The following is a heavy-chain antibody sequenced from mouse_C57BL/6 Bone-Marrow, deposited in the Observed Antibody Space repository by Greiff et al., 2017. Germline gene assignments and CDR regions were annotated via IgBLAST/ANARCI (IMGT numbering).Heavy chain of an antibody. J-gene: IGHJ3*01. CDR1: GYTFTSYG. Sequence: VQLQQSGAELARPGASVKLSCKASGYTFTSYGISWVKQRTGQGLEWIGEIYPRSGNTYYNEKFKGKATLTADKSSSTSYMELRSLTSEDSAVYFCVYYYGSAWFAYWGQRTLVTVSA. CDR2: IYPRSGNT. CDR3: VYYYGSAWFAY. D-gene: IGHD1-1*01. V-gene: IGHV1-81*01.